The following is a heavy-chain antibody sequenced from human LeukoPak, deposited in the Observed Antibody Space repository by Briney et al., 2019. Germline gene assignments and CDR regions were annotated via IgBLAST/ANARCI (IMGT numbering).Heavy chain of an antibody. V-gene: IGHV4-39*07. CDR1: GGSISSSSYY. J-gene: IGHJ2*01. D-gene: IGHD4-17*01. CDR2: IYYSGST. CDR3: AREVSTVTNFNL. Sequence: SETLSLTCTVSGGSISSSSYYWGWIRQPPGKGLEWIGSIYYSGSTYYNPSLKSRVTISVDTSKNQFSLKLSSVTAADTAVYYCAREVSTVTNFNLWGRGTLVTVSS.